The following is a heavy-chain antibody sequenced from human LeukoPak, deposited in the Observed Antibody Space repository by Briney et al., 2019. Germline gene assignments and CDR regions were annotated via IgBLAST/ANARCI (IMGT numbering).Heavy chain of an antibody. V-gene: IGHV4-4*07. CDR2: IYTSGTT. Sequence: KPSETLSLTCTVSGGSISSYYWSWLRQPAGKGLEWIGRIYTSGTTHYNPSLKSRVNMSVDTSKNQFSLKLSSVTAADTAVYYCARLSTVTTSFDYWGQGTLVTVSS. CDR3: ARLSTVTTSFDY. D-gene: IGHD4-17*01. J-gene: IGHJ4*02. CDR1: GGSISSYY.